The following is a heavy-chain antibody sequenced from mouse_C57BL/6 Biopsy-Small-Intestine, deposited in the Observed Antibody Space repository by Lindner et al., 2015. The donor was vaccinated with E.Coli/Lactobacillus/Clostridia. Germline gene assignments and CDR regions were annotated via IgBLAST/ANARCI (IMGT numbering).Heavy chain of an antibody. V-gene: IGHV3-1*01. J-gene: IGHJ2*01. CDR2: ISYSGST. Sequence: VQLQESGPGMVKSSQSLSLTCTVTGYSITSGCDWHWIRHFPGNKLEWMGYISYSGSTNYNPSLKSRISITHDTSKNHFFLKLNSVTTEDTATYYCARGGYYYGSNSYYFDYWGQGTTLTVSS. CDR1: GYSITSGCD. D-gene: IGHD1-1*01. CDR3: ARGGYYYGSNSYYFDY.